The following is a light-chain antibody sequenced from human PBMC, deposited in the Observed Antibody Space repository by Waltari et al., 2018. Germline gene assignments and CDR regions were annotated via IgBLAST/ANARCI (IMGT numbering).Light chain of an antibody. V-gene: IGLV2-8*01. J-gene: IGLJ2*01. CDR2: EVR. CDR1: RRAFGAYKY. CDR3: ASRGASKV. Sequence: QSALTQPPSASGSPGQSVPISCTRTRRAFGAYKYVPWYQQTPGKAHKLLIYEVRKRASGVPDRFSGSKAGNTASLTVSGLQAEDEADYYCASRGASKVFGGGTKLTVL.